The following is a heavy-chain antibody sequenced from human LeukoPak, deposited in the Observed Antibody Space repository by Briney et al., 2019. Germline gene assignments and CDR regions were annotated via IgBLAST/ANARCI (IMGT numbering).Heavy chain of an antibody. CDR1: GFTFSSYG. Sequence: PGGSLRLSCAASGFTFSSYGMHWVRQAPGKGLEWVAFIRYAGSNKYYADSVKGRFTISRDNSKNTLYLQMNSLRAEDTAVYYCAKDMVYSSYYFDYWGQGTLVTVSS. V-gene: IGHV3-30*02. CDR2: IRYAGSNK. CDR3: AKDMVYSSYYFDY. J-gene: IGHJ4*02. D-gene: IGHD5-12*01.